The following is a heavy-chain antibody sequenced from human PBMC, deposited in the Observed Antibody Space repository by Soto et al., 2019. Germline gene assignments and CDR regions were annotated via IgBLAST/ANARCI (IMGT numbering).Heavy chain of an antibody. J-gene: IGHJ6*03. Sequence: GESLNISCKGSGYSFTSHWIVWVRQMPGKGLEWVGSIYPDDSDTRYSPSFQGQVTISADKSISTAYLQWSSLKASDTAMYFCARIGVATIDYYYYMDVWGKGTTVTVSS. CDR1: GYSFTSHW. CDR2: IYPDDSDT. D-gene: IGHD5-12*01. CDR3: ARIGVATIDYYYYMDV. V-gene: IGHV5-51*01.